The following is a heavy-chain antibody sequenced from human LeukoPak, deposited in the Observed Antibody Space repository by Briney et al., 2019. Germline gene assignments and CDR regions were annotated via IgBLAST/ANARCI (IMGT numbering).Heavy chain of an antibody. V-gene: IGHV1-2*02. D-gene: IGHD3-3*01. CDR3: ARGTTIFGVAPPDY. CDR1: GYTFTGYY. Sequence: AXVKVSCKASGYTFTGYYIHWVRQAPGQGLEWMGWINPNSGGANYAQKFQGSITMTRDTSISTAYMELSRLRSDDTAVYYCARGTTIFGVAPPDYWGQGTLVTVSS. CDR2: INPNSGGA. J-gene: IGHJ4*02.